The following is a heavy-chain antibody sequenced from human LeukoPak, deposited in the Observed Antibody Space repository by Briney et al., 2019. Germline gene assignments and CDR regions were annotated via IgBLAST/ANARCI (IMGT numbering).Heavy chain of an antibody. CDR1: GFTFSSYW. J-gene: IGHJ5*02. CDR2: INNDGSST. D-gene: IGHD5-18*01. CDR3: ARVGGDTAMVS. V-gene: IGHV3-74*01. Sequence: GGSLRLSCAASGFTFSSYWMHWVRQPPGKGLVWVSRINNDGSSTSYADSVKGRFTISRDNAKNTLYLQMNSLRAEDTAVYYCARVGGDTAMVSWGQGTLVTVSS.